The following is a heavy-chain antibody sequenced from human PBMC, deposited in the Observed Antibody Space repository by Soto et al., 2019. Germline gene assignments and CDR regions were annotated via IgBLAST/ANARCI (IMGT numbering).Heavy chain of an antibody. CDR1: GDMFRNSA. Sequence: QVQLVQSGAEVKRPGSSVKVSCKASGDMFRNSAFTWVRQAPGQGLAWMGVIIPLFRKTDVAQKFQGRVNLTADESTSSIYIEVSSLTSEDTAVYYCARARLSNGDPNIYFFYGLDVWGQGTTITVSS. D-gene: IGHD3-10*01. CDR2: IIPLFRKT. V-gene: IGHV1-69*01. CDR3: ARARLSNGDPNIYFFYGLDV. J-gene: IGHJ6*02.